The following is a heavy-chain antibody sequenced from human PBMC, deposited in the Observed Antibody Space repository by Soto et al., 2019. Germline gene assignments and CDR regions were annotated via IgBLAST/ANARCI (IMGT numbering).Heavy chain of an antibody. Sequence: QVQLVQSGAEVKKPGSSVKVSCKASGGTFSSYAISWVRQAPGQGLEWMGGIIPIFGTANYAQKFQGRVTITADESTSTAYMELSSLRSEDTAVDYCERGGRDYDFRYVGNWFDPWGQGTLVTVSS. CDR3: ERGGRDYDFRYVGNWFDP. D-gene: IGHD3-3*01. CDR2: IIPIFGTA. CDR1: GGTFSSYA. J-gene: IGHJ5*02. V-gene: IGHV1-69*01.